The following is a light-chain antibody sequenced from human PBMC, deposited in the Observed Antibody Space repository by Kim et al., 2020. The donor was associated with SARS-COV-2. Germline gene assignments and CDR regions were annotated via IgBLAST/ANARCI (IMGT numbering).Light chain of an antibody. CDR3: QVWDSSSDHPV. CDR1: IIGSKH. J-gene: IGLJ3*02. Sequence: SYELTQPPSVSVAPGKTARITCGGDIIGSKHVHXYQQRPGQAPVLVIYYDSDRPTGIPERFSGSNSGNTATLTISTVEAGDEADYHCQVWDSSSDHPVFG. V-gene: IGLV3-21*04. CDR2: YDS.